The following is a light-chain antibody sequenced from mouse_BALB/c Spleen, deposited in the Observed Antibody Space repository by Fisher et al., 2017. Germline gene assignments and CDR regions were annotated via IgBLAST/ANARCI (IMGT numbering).Light chain of an antibody. V-gene: IGKV4-57*01. J-gene: IGKJ5*01. Sequence: IVMTQPTAIMSASPGEKVTITCSASSSVSYMHWFQQKPGTSPKLWIYSTSNLASGVPARFSGSGSGTSYSLTISRMEAEDAATYYCQQRSSYPPTFGAGTKLELK. CDR2: STS. CDR3: QQRSSYPPT. CDR1: SSVSY.